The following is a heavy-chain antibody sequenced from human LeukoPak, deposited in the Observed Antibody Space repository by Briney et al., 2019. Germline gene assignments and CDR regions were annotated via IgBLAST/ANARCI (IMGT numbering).Heavy chain of an antibody. V-gene: IGHV3-72*01. CDR2: SKNKDYAYST. CDR1: GFTFSDHH. D-gene: IGHD3-22*01. CDR3: TRIFYYGTRGYYPDF. Sequence: GGSLRLSCAASGFTFSDHHMDWVRQAPGKGLEWIGRSKNKDYAYSTVYAASVKGRFTFSRDDPKNSLYLQMNSLTTEDTAVYYCTRIFYYGTRGYYPDFWGQGTLVTVSS. J-gene: IGHJ4*02.